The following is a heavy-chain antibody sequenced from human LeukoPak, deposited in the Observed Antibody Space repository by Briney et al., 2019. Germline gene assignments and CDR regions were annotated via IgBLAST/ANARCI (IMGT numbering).Heavy chain of an antibody. V-gene: IGHV3-73*01. Sequence: GGSLRLSCAASGLTFSGSAMHWVRQASGKGLEWVGRIRSKANSYATAYAASVKGRFTISRDDSKNTAYLQMNSLKTEDTAVYYCTRHKGGNNVYYYYMDVWGKGTTVTVSS. D-gene: IGHD4-23*01. J-gene: IGHJ6*03. CDR2: IRSKANSYAT. CDR3: TRHKGGNNVYYYYMDV. CDR1: GLTFSGSA.